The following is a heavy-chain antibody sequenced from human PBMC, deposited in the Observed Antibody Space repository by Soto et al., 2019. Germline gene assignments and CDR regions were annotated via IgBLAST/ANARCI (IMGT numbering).Heavy chain of an antibody. CDR3: AKERSSGWSFDY. Sequence: GGSLRLSCAASGFTFSTYAMNWVRQAPGKGLEWVSGISGSGDSTYYADSVKGRFTVSRDNSKNTLYLQMNSLRAEDTAVFYCAKERSSGWSFDYWGQGTMVTVSS. CDR2: ISGSGDST. V-gene: IGHV3-23*01. D-gene: IGHD6-19*01. J-gene: IGHJ4*03. CDR1: GFTFSTYA.